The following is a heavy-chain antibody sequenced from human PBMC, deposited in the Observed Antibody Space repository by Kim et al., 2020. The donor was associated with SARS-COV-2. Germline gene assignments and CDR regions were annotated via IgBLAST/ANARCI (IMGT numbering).Heavy chain of an antibody. Sequence: SETLSLTCAVSGGSISSGGYSWSWIRQPPGKGLEWIGYIYHSGSTYYNPSLKSRVTISVDRSKNQFSLKLSSVTAADTAVYYCARERDPGAFDYWGQGTLVTVSS. D-gene: IGHD3-10*01. CDR2: IYHSGST. CDR1: GGSISSGGYS. V-gene: IGHV4-30-2*01. CDR3: ARERDPGAFDY. J-gene: IGHJ4*02.